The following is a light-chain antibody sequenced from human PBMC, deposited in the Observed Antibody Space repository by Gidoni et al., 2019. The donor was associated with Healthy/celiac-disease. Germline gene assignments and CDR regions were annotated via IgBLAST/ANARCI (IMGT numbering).Light chain of an antibody. J-gene: IGLJ2*01. CDR1: SLRSYY. CDR2: GKN. V-gene: IGLV3-19*01. Sequence: SSELTQDAAVSVALGQTVRITCQGDSLRSYYASWYQQKPGQSPVLVIYGKNNRPSGIPDRFSGSSSENTASLTITGAQAEAEADYYCNSRDSSGNHLVFGGGTKLTVL. CDR3: NSRDSSGNHLV.